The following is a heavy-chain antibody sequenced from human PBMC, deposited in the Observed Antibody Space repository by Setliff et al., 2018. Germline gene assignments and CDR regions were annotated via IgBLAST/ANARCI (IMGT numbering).Heavy chain of an antibody. CDR1: GFTFSSYA. CDR3: AKVRLPNSYMRSGVES. V-gene: IGHV3-48*03. D-gene: IGHD1-20*01. J-gene: IGHJ5*01. CDR2: ISSSGSTI. Sequence: LRLSCAASGFTFSSYAITWIRQAPGKGLEWVSYISSSGSTIYYADSVKGRFTISRDNTENSLYLQMNSLRVEDTAFYYCAKVRLPNSYMRSGVESWGQGTLVTVSS.